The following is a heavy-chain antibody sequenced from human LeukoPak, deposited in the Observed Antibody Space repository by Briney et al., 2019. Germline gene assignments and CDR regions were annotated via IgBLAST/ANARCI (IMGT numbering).Heavy chain of an antibody. V-gene: IGHV1-18*01. CDR1: GYTFTSYG. Sequence: ASVKVSCKASGYTFTSYGISWVRQAPGQGLEWMGWISAYNGNTNYAQKLQGRVTMTTDTSTSTAYMELRSLRSDDTAVYYCARVGIGYCSSTSCYFDYWGQGTLVTVSS. CDR3: ARVGIGYCSSTSCYFDY. D-gene: IGHD2-2*01. J-gene: IGHJ4*02. CDR2: ISAYNGNT.